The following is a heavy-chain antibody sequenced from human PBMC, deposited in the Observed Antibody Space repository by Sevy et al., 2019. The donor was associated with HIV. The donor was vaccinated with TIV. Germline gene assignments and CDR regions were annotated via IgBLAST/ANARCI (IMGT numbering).Heavy chain of an antibody. Sequence: GGSLRLSCEASGFTFSSYWMSWVRQAPGKGLEWVANLKEDGSVKYYVESVKGRFTISRDNAKNLVYLQMNSLRAEDAALYYCVRAIGAAGSYWGLGTLVTVSS. D-gene: IGHD6-13*01. V-gene: IGHV3-7*01. CDR3: VRAIGAAGSY. J-gene: IGHJ4*02. CDR1: GFTFSSYW. CDR2: LKEDGSVK.